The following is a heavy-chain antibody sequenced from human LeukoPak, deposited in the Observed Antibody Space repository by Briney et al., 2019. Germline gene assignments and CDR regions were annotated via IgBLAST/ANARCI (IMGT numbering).Heavy chain of an antibody. V-gene: IGHV5-10-1*01. D-gene: IGHD2-8*01. CDR1: GYSFTSYW. CDR3: ARLFGHCTDGVCYWAFDY. J-gene: IGHJ4*02. Sequence: GESLRISCKGSGYSFTSYWISWVRQMPGKGLEWMGRIVPSDSYTNYSPSSQGHVTISADKSISTAYLQWSNLKASDTAMYYCARLFGHCTDGVCYWAFDYWGQGTLVTVSS. CDR2: IVPSDSYT.